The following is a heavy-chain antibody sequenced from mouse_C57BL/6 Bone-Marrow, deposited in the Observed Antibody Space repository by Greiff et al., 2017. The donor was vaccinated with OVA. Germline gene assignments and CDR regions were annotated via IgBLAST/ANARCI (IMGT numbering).Heavy chain of an antibody. CDR1: GYSITSGYY. Sequence: EVKLQESGPGLVKPSQSLSLTCSVTGYSITSGYYWNWIRQSPGNQLEWMGYISYDGSNNYNPSLKNRISITRDTSKNQFFLKLNSVTTEDTATYYCARGLGSSYAMDYWGQGTSVTVSS. D-gene: IGHD1-1*01. J-gene: IGHJ4*01. CDR3: ARGLGSSYAMDY. V-gene: IGHV3-6*01. CDR2: ISYDGSN.